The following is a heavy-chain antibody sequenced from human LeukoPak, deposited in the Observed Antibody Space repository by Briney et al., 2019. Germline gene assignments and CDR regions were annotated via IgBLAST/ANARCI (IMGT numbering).Heavy chain of an antibody. CDR3: ARVLDRGYSYGYDY. Sequence: SETLSLTCTVSSGSISSYYWSWIRQPPGKGLEWIGYIYYSGSTNYNPSLKSRVTISVDTSKNQFSLKLSSVTAADTAVYYCARVLDRGYSYGYDYWGQGTLVTVSS. V-gene: IGHV4-59*01. CDR2: IYYSGST. D-gene: IGHD5-18*01. CDR1: SGSISSYY. J-gene: IGHJ4*02.